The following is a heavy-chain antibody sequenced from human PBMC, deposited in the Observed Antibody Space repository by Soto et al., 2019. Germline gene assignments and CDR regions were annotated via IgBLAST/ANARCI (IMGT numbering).Heavy chain of an antibody. CDR2: IGAYNGNT. CDR3: ARTFYYYYYMDV. J-gene: IGHJ6*03. Sequence: ASVKVSCKASGYTFTSYGISWVRQAPGQGLEWMGWIGAYNGNTNYAQKLQGRVTMTTDTSTSTAYMELRSLRSDDTAVYYCARTFYYYYYMDVWGKGTTVTVSS. V-gene: IGHV1-18*01. CDR1: GYTFTSYG.